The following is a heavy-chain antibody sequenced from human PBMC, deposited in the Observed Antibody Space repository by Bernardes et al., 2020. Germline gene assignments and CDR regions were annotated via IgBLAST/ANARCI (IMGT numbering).Heavy chain of an antibody. V-gene: IGHV3-23*01. D-gene: IGHD2-15*01. CDR3: ARDIRVGGYSYMDC. J-gene: IGHJ4*02. CDR1: GFTFSNYA. CDR2: IDDSGDST. Sequence: GGSLRLSCAASGFTFSNYAMSWVRQAPGKGLECVSTIDDSGDSTYYADSVKGRFTVSRDDSRNSVYLQMNSLKTDDTAVYYCARDIRVGGYSYMDCWGQGALVTVSS.